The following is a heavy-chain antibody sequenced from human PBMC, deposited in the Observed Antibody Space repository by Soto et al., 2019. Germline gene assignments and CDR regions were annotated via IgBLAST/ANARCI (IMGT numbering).Heavy chain of an antibody. CDR2: IWYDGSNK. J-gene: IGHJ4*02. D-gene: IGHD1-1*01. CDR1: GSIFSGYG. Sequence: QEQLAESGGGVVQPGRSLRLSCAASGSIFSGYGMHWVRQAPGKGLEWVAVIWYDGSNKYYADSVKGGFTISRDNSKNMLYLQMDSLRAEDTAVYYCARDGIGGTAVRGFCDYWGQGTLVTVSS. V-gene: IGHV3-33*01. CDR3: ARDGIGGTAVRGFCDY.